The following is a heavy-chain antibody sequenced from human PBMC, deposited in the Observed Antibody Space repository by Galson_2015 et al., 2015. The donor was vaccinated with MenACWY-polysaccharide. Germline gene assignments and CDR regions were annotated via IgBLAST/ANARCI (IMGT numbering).Heavy chain of an antibody. J-gene: IGHJ5*01. D-gene: IGHD6-19*01. V-gene: IGHV3-30*03. CDR1: GFTFRSFS. CDR3: AGWRRTCSFDS. Sequence: SLRLSCAASGFTFRSFSMNWVRQAPGKGLEWVTSISDAGSDIYYADSVKGRFTISRDKSKNTLYLQMNSLRAEDTAVYYCAGWRRTCSFDSWGLGTLVTVSS. CDR2: ISDAGSDI.